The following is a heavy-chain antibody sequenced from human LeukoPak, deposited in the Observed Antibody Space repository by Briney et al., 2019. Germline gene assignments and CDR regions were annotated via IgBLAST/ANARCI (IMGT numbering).Heavy chain of an antibody. Sequence: GGSLRLSCAASGFTFSSYSMNWVRQAPGKGLEWVSYISSSSSTIYYANSVKGRFTISRDNAKNSLYLQMNSLRDEDRAVYDCASENGDYLFSAGIDYWGQGTLVTVSS. CDR1: GFTFSSYS. CDR3: ASENGDYLFSAGIDY. CDR2: ISSSSSTI. J-gene: IGHJ4*02. V-gene: IGHV3-48*02. D-gene: IGHD4-17*01.